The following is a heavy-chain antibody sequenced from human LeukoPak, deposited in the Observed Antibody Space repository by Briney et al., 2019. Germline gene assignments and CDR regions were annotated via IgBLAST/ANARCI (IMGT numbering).Heavy chain of an antibody. D-gene: IGHD3-3*01. V-gene: IGHV3-48*01. CDR3: ARGDYDFWSGQGTFDI. CDR2: ISSSSSTI. CDR1: GFTFSSYS. Sequence: AGGSLRLSCAASGFTFSSYSMNWVRQAPGKGLEWVSYISSSSSTIYYADSVKGRFTISRDNAKNSLYLQMNSLRAEDTAVYYCARGDYDFWSGQGTFDIWGQGTMVTVSS. J-gene: IGHJ3*02.